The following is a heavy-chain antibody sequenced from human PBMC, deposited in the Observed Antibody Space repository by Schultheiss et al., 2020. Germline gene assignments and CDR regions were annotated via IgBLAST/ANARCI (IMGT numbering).Heavy chain of an antibody. CDR3: ARTYCSGGSCYFDY. CDR2: IDWDDDK. J-gene: IGHJ4*02. V-gene: IGHV2-70*11. CDR1: GFSLSTSGVG. D-gene: IGHD2-15*01. Sequence: SGPTLVKPTQTLTLTCTFSGFSLSTSGVGVGWIRQPPGKALEWLARIDWDDDKYYSTSLKTRLTISKDTSKNQVVLTMTNMDPVDTATYYCARTYCSGGSCYFDYWGQGTLVTVYS.